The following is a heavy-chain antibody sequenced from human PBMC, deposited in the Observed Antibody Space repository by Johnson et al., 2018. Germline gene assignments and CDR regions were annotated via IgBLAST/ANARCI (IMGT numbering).Heavy chain of an antibody. D-gene: IGHD3-10*01. J-gene: IGHJ4*02. CDR1: GFTFSNYG. CDR3: ARARGTIDPFDY. CDR2: IWFDGNNK. V-gene: IGHV3-33*01. Sequence: QVQLVESGGGVVPPGRTLRLSCAASGFTFSNYGMHWVRQAPGKGLAWVALIWFDGNNKYYGESVKGRFTVSRDNSKNTLDLQMNSRRAEDTAVYYCARARGTIDPFDYWGQGTLVTVSS.